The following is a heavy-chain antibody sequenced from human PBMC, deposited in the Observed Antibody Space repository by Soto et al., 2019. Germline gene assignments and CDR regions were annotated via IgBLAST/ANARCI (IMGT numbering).Heavy chain of an antibody. V-gene: IGHV4-59*01. CDR2: IYYSGST. Sequence: SETLSLTCTVSGGSISSYYWSWIRQPPGKGLEWTGYIYYSGSTNYNPSLKSRVTISVDTSKNQFSLKLSSVTAADTAVYYCARVGVTESYFDYWGQGTLVTV. J-gene: IGHJ4*02. CDR3: ARVGVTESYFDY. CDR1: GGSISSYY. D-gene: IGHD2-21*02.